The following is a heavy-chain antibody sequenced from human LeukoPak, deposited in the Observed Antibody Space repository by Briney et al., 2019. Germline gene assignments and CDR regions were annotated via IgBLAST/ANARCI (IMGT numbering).Heavy chain of an antibody. J-gene: IGHJ4*02. CDR3: ARAASGYKVDY. V-gene: IGHV1-69*04. CDR1: GGTFSSYA. Sequence: SVKVSCKASGGTFSSYAISWVRQAPGQGLEWMGRIIPILGIANYAQKFQGRVTITADKSTSTAYMELSSLRSEDTAVYYCARAASGYKVDYWGQGALVTVSS. CDR2: IIPILGIA. D-gene: IGHD3-3*01.